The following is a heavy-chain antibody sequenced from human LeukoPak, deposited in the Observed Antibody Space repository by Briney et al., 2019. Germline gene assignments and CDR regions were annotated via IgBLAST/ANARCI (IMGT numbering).Heavy chain of an antibody. CDR3: ARDTAYGSGSYYYFDY. Sequence: ASVKVSCTASGYTFTSYGISWVRQAPGQGLEWMGWISAYNGNTNYAQKLQGRVTMTTDTSTSTAYMELRSLRSDDTAVYYCARDTAYGSGSYYYFDYWGQGTLVTVSS. CDR2: ISAYNGNT. D-gene: IGHD3-10*01. J-gene: IGHJ4*02. V-gene: IGHV1-18*01. CDR1: GYTFTSYG.